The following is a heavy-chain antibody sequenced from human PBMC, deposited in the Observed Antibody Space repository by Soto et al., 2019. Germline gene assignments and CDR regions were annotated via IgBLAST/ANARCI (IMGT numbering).Heavy chain of an antibody. V-gene: IGHV1-18*01. D-gene: IGHD1-1*01. CDR2: VSTYSGNA. J-gene: IGHJ4*02. Sequence: ASVKVSCNASGYTFTSLGIGWLRQAPGQGLEWMGWVSTYSGNANYAQNLQGRVTLTTDTSTSTAYMELGSLRSDDTAVYYCAREFCTTSRCYGPAYWGQGTLVTVSS. CDR1: GYTFTSLG. CDR3: AREFCTTSRCYGPAY.